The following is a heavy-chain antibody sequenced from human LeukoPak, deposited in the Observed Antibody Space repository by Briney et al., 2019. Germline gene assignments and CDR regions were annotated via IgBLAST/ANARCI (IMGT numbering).Heavy chain of an antibody. Sequence: ASVKVSYKASRYTFTSYGISWVRQAPGQGLEWVEWISAYNGNTIYAQKLQGRVTMTTDTSTSTAYMELRSLRSDDTAVYYCARDQGAYYDFWSGYPFYYYYGMDVWGQGTTVTVSS. CDR2: ISAYNGNT. CDR3: ARDQGAYYDFWSGYPFYYYYGMDV. CDR1: RYTFTSYG. D-gene: IGHD3-3*01. J-gene: IGHJ6*02. V-gene: IGHV1-18*01.